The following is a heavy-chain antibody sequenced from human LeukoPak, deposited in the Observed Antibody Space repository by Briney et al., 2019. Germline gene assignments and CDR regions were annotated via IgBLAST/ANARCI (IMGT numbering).Heavy chain of an antibody. CDR1: GFTFRSYA. CDR3: AKDYTRRYYYDSSALLRGTDY. V-gene: IGHV3-30-3*01. Sequence: PGGSLRLSCAASGFTFRSYAMHGVRQAPGKALEGVAVISYGGSNKYYADSVKGRFTISRDNSKNTLYLQMNSLRAEDTAVYYCAKDYTRRYYYDSSALLRGTDYWGQGTLVTVSS. J-gene: IGHJ4*02. CDR2: ISYGGSNK. D-gene: IGHD3-22*01.